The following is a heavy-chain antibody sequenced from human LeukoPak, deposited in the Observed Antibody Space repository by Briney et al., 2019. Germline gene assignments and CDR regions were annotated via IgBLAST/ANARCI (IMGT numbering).Heavy chain of an antibody. CDR2: IRYDGSNK. J-gene: IGHJ6*03. CDR3: ARGSSWYEYYHYYMDV. CDR1: GFTFSSYE. Sequence: GGSLRLSCAASGFTFSSYEMNWVRQAPGKGLEWVAFIRYDGSNKYYADSVKGRFTISRDNSKNTLYLQMNSLRAEDTAVYYCARGSSWYEYYHYYMDVWGKGTTVTISS. D-gene: IGHD6-13*01. V-gene: IGHV3-30*02.